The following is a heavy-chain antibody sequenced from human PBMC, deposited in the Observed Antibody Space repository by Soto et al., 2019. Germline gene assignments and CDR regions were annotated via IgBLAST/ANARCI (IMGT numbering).Heavy chain of an antibody. J-gene: IGHJ5*02. CDR3: ARDHYGPGWFDP. D-gene: IGHD3-10*01. CDR2: ISSSSSYT. V-gene: IGHV3-11*05. CDR1: GFTFSDYY. Sequence: QVQLVESGGGLVKPGGSLRLSCAASGFTFSDYYMSWIRQAPGKGLEWVSYISSSSSYTNYADSVKGRFTISRDNAKNSLDLQMTSLRAEDTAVYYCARDHYGPGWFDPWGQGTLVTVSS.